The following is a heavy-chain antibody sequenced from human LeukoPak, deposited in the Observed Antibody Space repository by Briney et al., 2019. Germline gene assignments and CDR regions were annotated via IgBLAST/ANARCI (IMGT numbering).Heavy chain of an antibody. D-gene: IGHD3-3*01. Sequence: SETPSLTCTVSGGSISSGGYYWSWIRQPPGKGLEWIGYIYHSGSTYYNPSLKSRVTISVDRSKNQFSLKLSSVTAADTAVYYCARWRGYQDYWGQGTLVTVSS. V-gene: IGHV4-30-2*01. CDR3: ARWRGYQDY. CDR1: GGSISSGGYY. J-gene: IGHJ4*02. CDR2: IYHSGST.